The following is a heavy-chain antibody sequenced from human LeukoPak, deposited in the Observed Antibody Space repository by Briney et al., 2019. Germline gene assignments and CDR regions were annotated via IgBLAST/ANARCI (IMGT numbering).Heavy chain of an antibody. CDR2: MNPNSGNT. CDR1: GYTFTSYD. J-gene: IGHJ5*02. Sequence: GASVKVSCKASGYTFTSYDINWVRQATGQGLEWMGWMNPNSGNTGYAQKFQGRVTITRNTSISTAYMELSSLRSEDTAVYYCARGQWEDGGNWFDPWGQGTLVTVSS. CDR3: ARGQWEDGGNWFDP. D-gene: IGHD1-26*01. V-gene: IGHV1-8*03.